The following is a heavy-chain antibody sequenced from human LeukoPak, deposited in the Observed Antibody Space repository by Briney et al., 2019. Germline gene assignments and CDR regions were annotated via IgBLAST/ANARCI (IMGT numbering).Heavy chain of an antibody. CDR3: ARVPMEQQLAYYFAY. Sequence: SVNVSFKASGGTFSIYAISWVRQAPGQGLEWMGGIIPIFGTANYAQKFQGRVTITADESTSTAYMELSSLRSEDTAVYYCARVPMEQQLAYYFAYWGQGTLVTVSS. J-gene: IGHJ4*02. D-gene: IGHD6-13*01. V-gene: IGHV1-69*13. CDR1: GGTFSIYA. CDR2: IIPIFGTA.